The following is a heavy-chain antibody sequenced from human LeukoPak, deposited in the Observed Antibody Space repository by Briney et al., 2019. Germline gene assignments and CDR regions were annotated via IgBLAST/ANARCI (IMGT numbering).Heavy chain of an antibody. CDR1: GGSISSGGYS. V-gene: IGHV4-31*03. Sequence: PSETLSLTCTVSGGSISSGGYSWSWIRQHPGKGLEWIGYIYYSGSTYYNPSLKSRVTISVDTSRNQFSLKLSSVTAADTAVYYCARVDGCSSTSCYMGFDYWGQGTLVTVSS. D-gene: IGHD2-2*02. CDR3: ARVDGCSSTSCYMGFDY. J-gene: IGHJ4*02. CDR2: IYYSGST.